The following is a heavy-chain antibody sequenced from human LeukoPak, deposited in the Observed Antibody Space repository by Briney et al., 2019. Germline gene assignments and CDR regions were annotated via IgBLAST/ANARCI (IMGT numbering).Heavy chain of an antibody. CDR3: ARDRGWEPVDY. CDR2: ISTSDSTI. CDR1: GFTFSDYY. J-gene: IGHJ4*02. D-gene: IGHD1-26*01. V-gene: IGHV3-11*01. Sequence: GGSLRLSCAASGFTFSDYYMSWIRQAPGKGLEGVSYISTSDSTIYYADSVKGRFTISRDNAKNSLYLQMNSLRAEDTAVYYCARDRGWEPVDYWGQGTLVTVSS.